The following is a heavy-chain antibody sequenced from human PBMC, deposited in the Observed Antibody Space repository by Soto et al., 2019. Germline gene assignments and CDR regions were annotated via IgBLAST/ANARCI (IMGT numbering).Heavy chain of an antibody. Sequence: GVSLRLSCAASGFTFTRYSMNWVRQAPGKGLEWVSSISSTTNYIYYGDSMKGRFTISRDNSKNTLYLQMNSLRAEDTAVYYCARRHDILPGDYKRPFDYWGQGTPVTVSS. CDR1: GFTFTRYS. D-gene: IGHD3-9*01. CDR3: ARRHDILPGDYKRPFDY. CDR2: ISSTTNYI. J-gene: IGHJ4*02. V-gene: IGHV3-21*04.